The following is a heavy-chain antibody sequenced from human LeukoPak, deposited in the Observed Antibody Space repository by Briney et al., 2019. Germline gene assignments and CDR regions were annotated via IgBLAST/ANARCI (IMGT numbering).Heavy chain of an antibody. Sequence: LEWMGWMNPNSGNTGYAQKFQGRVTMTRNTSISTAYMELSSLRSEDTAVYYCARGLNWFDPWGQGTLVTVSS. V-gene: IGHV1-8*01. CDR3: ARGLNWFDP. CDR2: MNPNSGNT. J-gene: IGHJ5*02.